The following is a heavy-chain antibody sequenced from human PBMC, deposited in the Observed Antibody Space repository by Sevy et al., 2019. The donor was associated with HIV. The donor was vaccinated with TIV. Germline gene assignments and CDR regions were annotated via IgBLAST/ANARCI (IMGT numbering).Heavy chain of an antibody. J-gene: IGHJ6*02. CDR2: ISSSSSYI. Sequence: GGSLSLSCAASGFTFSSYSMNWVRQAPGKGLEWVSSISSSSSYIYYADSVKGRFTISRDNAKNSLYLQMNSLRAEDTAVYYCARDSSGWYEAYYYYGMDVWGQGTTVTVSS. V-gene: IGHV3-21*01. CDR1: GFTFSSYS. D-gene: IGHD6-19*01. CDR3: ARDSSGWYEAYYYYGMDV.